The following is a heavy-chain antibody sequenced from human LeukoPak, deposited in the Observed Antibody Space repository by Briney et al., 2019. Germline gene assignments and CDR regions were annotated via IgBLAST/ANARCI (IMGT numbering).Heavy chain of an antibody. V-gene: IGHV4-4*07. J-gene: IGHJ6*03. D-gene: IGHD6-6*01. CDR1: GGSISGYF. Sequence: SETLSLICSVSGGSISGYFWSWIRQPAGKGLEWIGRIYTSGSTNYNPSLKSRVTMSVDTSKNQFSLKLSSVTAADTAVYYCARVQEYSSSRYYYYVDVWGKGTTVTVSS. CDR2: IYTSGST. CDR3: ARVQEYSSSRYYYYVDV.